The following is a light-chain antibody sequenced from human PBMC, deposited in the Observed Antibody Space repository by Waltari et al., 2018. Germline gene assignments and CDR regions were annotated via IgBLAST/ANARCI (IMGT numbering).Light chain of an antibody. CDR3: QHYNNWPPQLT. J-gene: IGKJ4*01. CDR1: QSVSSN. V-gene: IGKV3-15*01. CDR2: GSA. Sequence: EIVMTQSPATLSVSPGERATLSCRASQSVSSNLAWYQQKPGQAPRLLIYGSATRATGIPARYRCSGSGTEFTLTISSMQSEDFAVYYCQHYNNWPPQLTFGGGTKVEIK.